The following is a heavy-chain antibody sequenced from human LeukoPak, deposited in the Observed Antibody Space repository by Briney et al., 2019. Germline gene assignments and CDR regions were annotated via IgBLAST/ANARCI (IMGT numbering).Heavy chain of an antibody. CDR3: ARRSYGDWFFDY. V-gene: IGHV3-30-3*01. Sequence: GGSLRLSCAASGFTFSSYAMHWVRQAPGKGLEWVAVISYDGSNKYYADSVKGRFTISRDNSKNTLYLQMNSLRAEHTAVYYCARRSYGDWFFDYWGQGTLVTVSS. J-gene: IGHJ4*02. CDR2: ISYDGSNK. D-gene: IGHD4-17*01. CDR1: GFTFSSYA.